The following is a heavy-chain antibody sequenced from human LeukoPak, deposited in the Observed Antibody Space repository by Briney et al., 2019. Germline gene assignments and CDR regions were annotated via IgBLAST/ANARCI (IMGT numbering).Heavy chain of an antibody. J-gene: IGHJ5*02. Sequence: AGGSLRLSCAASGFTFSSYGMHWVRQAPGKGLEWVAVISYDGSNKYYADSVKGRFTISRDNSKNTLYLQMNSLRAEDTALYYCAKGGCSSTTCYLANPWGQGTLVTVSS. V-gene: IGHV3-30*18. CDR2: ISYDGSNK. D-gene: IGHD2-2*01. CDR1: GFTFSSYG. CDR3: AKGGCSSTTCYLANP.